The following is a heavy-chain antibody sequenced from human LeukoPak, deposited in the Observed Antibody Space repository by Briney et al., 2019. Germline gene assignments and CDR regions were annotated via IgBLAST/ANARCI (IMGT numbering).Heavy chain of an antibody. J-gene: IGHJ3*02. CDR1: GYTFTSYA. CDR2: INAGNGNT. CDR3: ARERSYCSSTSCHRNAFDI. D-gene: IGHD2-2*01. Sequence: GASVKVSCKASGYTFTSYAMHWVRQAPGQRLEWMGWINAGNGNTKYSQKFQGRVTITRDTSASTAYMELSSLRSEDTAVYYCARERSYCSSTSCHRNAFDIWGQGTMVTVSS. V-gene: IGHV1-3*01.